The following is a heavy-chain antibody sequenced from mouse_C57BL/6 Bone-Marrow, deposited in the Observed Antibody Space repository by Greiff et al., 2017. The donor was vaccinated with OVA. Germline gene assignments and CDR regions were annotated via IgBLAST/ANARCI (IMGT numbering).Heavy chain of an antibody. J-gene: IGHJ4*01. Sequence: EVMLVESGGDLVKPGGSLKLSCAASGFTFSSYGMSWARQTPDKRLEWVATISSGGSYTYYPDSVKGRFTISRDNAKNTLYLQMSSLKSEDTAMYYCARRDYYGSYYYAMDYWGQGTSVTVSS. CDR3: ARRDYYGSYYYAMDY. CDR2: ISSGGSYT. D-gene: IGHD1-1*01. V-gene: IGHV5-6*02. CDR1: GFTFSSYG.